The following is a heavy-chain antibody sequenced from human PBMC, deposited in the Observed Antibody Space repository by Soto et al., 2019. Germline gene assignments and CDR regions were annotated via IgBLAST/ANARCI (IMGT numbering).Heavy chain of an antibody. CDR2: ISSSSSTI. Sequence: GGSLRLSCAASGFTFSSYSMNWVRQAPGKGLEWVSYISSSSSTIYYADSVKGRFTISRDNAKNSLYLQMNSLRAEDTAVYYCARDLRVVVAATPYNWFDPWGQGILVTVSS. V-gene: IGHV3-48*01. CDR1: GFTFSSYS. CDR3: ARDLRVVVAATPYNWFDP. D-gene: IGHD2-15*01. J-gene: IGHJ5*02.